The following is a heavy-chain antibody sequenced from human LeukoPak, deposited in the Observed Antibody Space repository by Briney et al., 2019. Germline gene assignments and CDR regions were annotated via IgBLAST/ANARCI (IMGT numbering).Heavy chain of an antibody. D-gene: IGHD3-10*01. CDR2: MNPNSGNT. CDR1: GYTFTSYD. J-gene: IGHJ4*02. CDR3: ARVGSGSYGFDY. Sequence: ASVKVSCKASGYTFTSYDINWVRQATGQGLEWMGWMNPNSGNTGYAQKFQGRVTMTRNTSISTAYMELSSLRSEDTAVYYCARVGSGSYGFDYWGQGTLVTVSS. V-gene: IGHV1-8*01.